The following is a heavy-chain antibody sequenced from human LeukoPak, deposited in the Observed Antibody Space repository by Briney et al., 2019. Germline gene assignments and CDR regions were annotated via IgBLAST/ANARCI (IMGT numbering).Heavy chain of an antibody. CDR2: ISGSGGST. CDR1: GFTFSSYG. CDR3: ATFRGAPFNWFDP. V-gene: IGHV3-23*01. D-gene: IGHD3-10*01. J-gene: IGHJ5*02. Sequence: PGGTLRLSCAASGFTFSSYGMSWVRQAPGKGLEWVSAISGSGGSTYYADSVKGRFTISRDNSKNTLYLQMNSLRAEDTAVYYCATFRGAPFNWFDPWGQGTLVTVSS.